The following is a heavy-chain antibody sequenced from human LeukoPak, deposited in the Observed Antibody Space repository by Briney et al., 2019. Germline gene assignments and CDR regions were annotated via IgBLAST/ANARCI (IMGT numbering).Heavy chain of an antibody. V-gene: IGHV3-20*04. CDR3: VRNRGWYALDM. CDR1: GFVFDDFG. CDR2: ITWNGGGT. J-gene: IGHJ3*02. D-gene: IGHD6-19*01. Sequence: PGGSLRLSCAASGFVFDDFGMAWVRQAPGKSPEWVCGITWNGGGTSYARSMNGRFTISRDNAKNSMFLQLNSLGAEDSGVYYCVRNRGWYALDMWGQGTMVTVSS.